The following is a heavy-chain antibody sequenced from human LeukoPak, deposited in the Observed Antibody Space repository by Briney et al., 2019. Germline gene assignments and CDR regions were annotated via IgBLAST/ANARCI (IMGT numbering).Heavy chain of an antibody. CDR3: ARTYYGSGSHNWFDP. J-gene: IGHJ5*02. Sequence: ASVKVSCKASGYTFTSYYMHWVRQAPGQGLEWMGWINPNSGGTDYAQKFQGRVTMTRDTSISTAYMELSRLRSDDTAVYYCARTYYGSGSHNWFDPWGQGTLVTVSS. D-gene: IGHD3-10*01. V-gene: IGHV1-2*02. CDR2: INPNSGGT. CDR1: GYTFTSYY.